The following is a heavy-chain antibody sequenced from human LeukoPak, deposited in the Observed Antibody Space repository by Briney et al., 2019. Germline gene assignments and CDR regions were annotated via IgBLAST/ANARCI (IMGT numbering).Heavy chain of an antibody. Sequence: GGSLRLSCTASGFTFSSSYMTWVRQAPGKGLEWVATIKPDGSEGSYVDSVMGRFTISRDNAENSLFLAMINLRSEDSAVYYCARDRVYKTIYYWGQGALVTVSS. CDR3: ARDRVYKTIYY. V-gene: IGHV3-7*04. D-gene: IGHD3-10*01. J-gene: IGHJ4*02. CDR2: IKPDGSEG. CDR1: GFTFSSSY.